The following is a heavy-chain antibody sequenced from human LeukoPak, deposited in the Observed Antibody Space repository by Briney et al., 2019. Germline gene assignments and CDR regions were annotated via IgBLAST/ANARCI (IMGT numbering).Heavy chain of an antibody. CDR1: GFTFSIFD. D-gene: IGHD1-1*01. V-gene: IGHV3-13*01. Sequence: GGSLRLSCAASGFTFSIFDMHWVRQPTGQGLEWVSTIGTASDTYYPGSVEGRFTLSRVNAKNSLYLQMNSLTAGDTAVYYCARGPPRGKYYYMDVWGKGTTVTVSS. CDR3: ARGPPRGKYYYMDV. CDR2: IGTASDT. J-gene: IGHJ6*03.